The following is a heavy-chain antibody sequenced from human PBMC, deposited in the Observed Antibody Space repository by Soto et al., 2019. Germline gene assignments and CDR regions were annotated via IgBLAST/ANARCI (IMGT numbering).Heavy chain of an antibody. D-gene: IGHD4-4*01. J-gene: IGHJ6*02. CDR1: GFTFSSYG. CDR3: AKDRTTVTPYGMDV. CDR2: ISYDGSNK. V-gene: IGHV3-30*18. Sequence: QVQLVESGGGVVQPGRSLRLSCAASGFTFSSYGMHWVRQAPGKGLEWVAVISYDGSNKYYADSVKGRFTISRDNSKNTLYLQMNSLRAEDTAVYSCAKDRTTVTPYGMDVWGQGTTVTVSS.